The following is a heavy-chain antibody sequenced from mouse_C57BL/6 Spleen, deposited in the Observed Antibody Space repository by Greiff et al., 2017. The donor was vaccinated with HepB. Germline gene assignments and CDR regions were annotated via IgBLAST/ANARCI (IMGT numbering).Heavy chain of an antibody. D-gene: IGHD1-1*01. CDR1: GFTFSDYG. J-gene: IGHJ3*01. Sequence: DVMLVESGGGLVKPGGSLKLSCAASGFTFSDYGMHWVRQAPEKGLEWVAYISSGSSTIYYADTVKGRFTISRDNAKNTLFLQMTSLRSEDTAMYYCARGGYGSTSWFAYWGQGTLVTVSA. CDR2: ISSGSSTI. CDR3: ARGGYGSTSWFAY. V-gene: IGHV5-17*01.